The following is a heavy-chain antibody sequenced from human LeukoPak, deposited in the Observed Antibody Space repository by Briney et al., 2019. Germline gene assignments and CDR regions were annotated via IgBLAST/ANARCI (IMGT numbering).Heavy chain of an antibody. CDR3: ARDLGGSYYFDY. CDR1: GDSISSYY. CDR2: IYYSGST. D-gene: IGHD1-26*01. V-gene: IGHV4-59*01. Sequence: SETLSLTCTVSGDSISSYYWNWIRQPPGKGLEWIGYIYYSGSTNYNPSLKSRVTISVDTSKNQFSLKLSSVTAADTAVYYCARDLGGSYYFDYWGQGTLVTVSS. J-gene: IGHJ4*02.